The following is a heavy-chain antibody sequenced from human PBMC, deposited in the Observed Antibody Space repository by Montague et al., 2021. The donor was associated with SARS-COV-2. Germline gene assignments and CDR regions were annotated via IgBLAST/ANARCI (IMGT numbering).Heavy chain of an antibody. Sequence: SETLSLTCTVSGGSISSSSYYWGWIRQPPGKGLEWIGSIYYSGSPYYNPSLKSRVTISVDTSKNQFSLKLSSVTAADTAVYYCARDQGYNWNYYYYYGMDVWGQGTTVTVSS. J-gene: IGHJ6*02. D-gene: IGHD1-20*01. CDR1: GGSISSSSYY. CDR2: IYYSGSP. V-gene: IGHV4-39*07. CDR3: ARDQGYNWNYYYYYGMDV.